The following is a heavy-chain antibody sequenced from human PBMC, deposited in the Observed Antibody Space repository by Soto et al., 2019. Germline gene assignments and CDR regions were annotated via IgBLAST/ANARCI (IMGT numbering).Heavy chain of an antibody. CDR1: GGTFSSCA. V-gene: IGHV1-69*06. CDR2: IIPIFGTA. J-gene: IGHJ3*02. CDR3: ARDRSDAFDI. Sequence: PVEVICKASGGTFSSCAISWVRQAPGQGLEWMGGIIPIFGTANYAQKFQGRVTITADKSTSTAYMELSSLRSEDTAVYYCARDRSDAFDIWGQGTMVTVSS.